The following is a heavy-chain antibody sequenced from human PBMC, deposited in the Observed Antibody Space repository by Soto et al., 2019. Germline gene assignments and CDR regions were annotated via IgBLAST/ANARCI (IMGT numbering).Heavy chain of an antibody. D-gene: IGHD2-15*01. CDR2: IGWNSGSM. CDR1: GFTFDDYA. Sequence: EVQLVESGGGLVQPGRSLRLSCAASGFTFDDYAMHWVRQAPGKGLEWVSGIGWNSGSMGYADSVKGRFTISRDNAKNSLYLQMNSLRAEDTALYYCAKDIGGGSRSPVGFDWYFDLWGRGTLVTVSS. V-gene: IGHV3-9*01. CDR3: AKDIGGGSRSPVGFDWYFDL. J-gene: IGHJ2*01.